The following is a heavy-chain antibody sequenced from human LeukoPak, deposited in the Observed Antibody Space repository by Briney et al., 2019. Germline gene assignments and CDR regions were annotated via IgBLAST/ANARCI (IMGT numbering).Heavy chain of an antibody. V-gene: IGHV1-2*02. Sequence: EASVKVSCKASGYTFTGYYMHWVRQAPGEGLEWMGWINPNSGGTNYAQKFQGRVTMTRDTSISTAYMELSRLRSDDTAVFYCAGNYGSGNYYRLDYWGQGTLVTVSS. J-gene: IGHJ4*02. CDR1: GYTFTGYY. D-gene: IGHD3-10*01. CDR2: INPNSGGT. CDR3: AGNYGSGNYYRLDY.